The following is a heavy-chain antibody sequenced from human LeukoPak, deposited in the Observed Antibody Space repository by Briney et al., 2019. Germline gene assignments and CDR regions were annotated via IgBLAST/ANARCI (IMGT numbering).Heavy chain of an antibody. J-gene: IGHJ4*02. D-gene: IGHD3-10*01. V-gene: IGHV4-34*01. CDR2: ISQSGRT. CDR1: GGSFNDFY. Sequence: SETLSLTCAVYGGSFNDFYGSWIRQSPGKGLEWIGEISQSGRTNYNPSLRSRVTISIDTSKNQFSLKLNSVTAADTAVYYCARGHVPRDWGQGNLVIVSS. CDR3: ARGHVPRD.